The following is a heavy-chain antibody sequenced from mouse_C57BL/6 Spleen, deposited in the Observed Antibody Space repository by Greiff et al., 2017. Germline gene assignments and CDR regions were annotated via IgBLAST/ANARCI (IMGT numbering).Heavy chain of an antibody. Sequence: VQLQQPGAELVQPGASVKMSCKASGYTFTSYWITWVKQRPGQGLEWIGDIYPGSGSTNYNEKFKSKATLTVDTSSSTAYMPLSSLTSEDSAVYYGARFHPYDYYAMDYWGQGTSVTVSS. J-gene: IGHJ4*01. CDR3: ARFHPYDYYAMDY. V-gene: IGHV1-55*01. CDR2: IYPGSGST. CDR1: GYTFTSYW.